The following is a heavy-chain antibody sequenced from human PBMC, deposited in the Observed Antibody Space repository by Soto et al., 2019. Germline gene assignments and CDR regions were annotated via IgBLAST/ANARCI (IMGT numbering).Heavy chain of an antibody. CDR1: GFIFSAYW. Sequence: EVQLVESGGDLVQPGGSLRLSCAGSGFIFSAYWMSWVRHAPGKGLEWVAMINRGASSTHYVDSAKGRFTISRDNAKNSLYLQMNSLRVEDTAVYYCATLDTAEIQTAAYWGQGTLVTVSS. J-gene: IGHJ4*02. V-gene: IGHV3-7*01. CDR3: ATLDTAEIQTAAY. D-gene: IGHD2-15*01. CDR2: INRGASST.